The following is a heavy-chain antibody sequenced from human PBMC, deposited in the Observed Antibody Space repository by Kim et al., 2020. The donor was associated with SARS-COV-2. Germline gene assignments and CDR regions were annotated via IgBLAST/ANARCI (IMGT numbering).Heavy chain of an antibody. V-gene: IGHV3-30*18. CDR1: GFTFSSYG. CDR3: AKDRGTMIVVPYFDY. J-gene: IGHJ4*01. Sequence: GGSLRLSCAASGFTFSSYGMHWVRQAPGKGLEWVAVISYDGSNKYYADSVKGRFTISRDNSKNTLYLHMYSLRAEDTAVYYCAKDRGTMIVVPYFDYWG. D-gene: IGHD3-22*01. CDR2: ISYDGSNK.